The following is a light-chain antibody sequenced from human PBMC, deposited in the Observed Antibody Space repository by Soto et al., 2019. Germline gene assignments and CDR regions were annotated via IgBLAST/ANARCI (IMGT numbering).Light chain of an antibody. V-gene: IGKV1-6*01. CDR2: AAS. CDR3: LQDYNYPLT. CDR1: QGIRHY. J-gene: IGKJ4*01. Sequence: AIQMTQSPSSLSASVGDRVTITCRASQGIRHYLGWYQQKPGKAPKLLIYAASSLQSGVPSRFSGSGSGTDFTLTISSLQPEDFDTYYCLQDYNYPLTFGGGTKVEIK.